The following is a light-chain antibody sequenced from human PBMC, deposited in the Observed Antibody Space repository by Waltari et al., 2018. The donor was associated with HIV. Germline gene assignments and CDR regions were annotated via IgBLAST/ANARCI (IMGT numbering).Light chain of an antibody. J-gene: IGKJ5*01. CDR1: QSVTNN. V-gene: IGKV3-15*01. CDR3: QHYNSRPPLT. CDR2: SAS. Sequence: DIVMTQSPATLSVSPGERAPLSCRASQSVTNNLAWYQQKPGQAPRLLIFSASARASGVPGRFSASGSGTEFTLTISSLQPEDSAVYYCQHYNSRPPLTFGQGTRVEIK.